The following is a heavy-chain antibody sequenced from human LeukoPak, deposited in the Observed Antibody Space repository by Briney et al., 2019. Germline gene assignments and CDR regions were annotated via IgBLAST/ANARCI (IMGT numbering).Heavy chain of an antibody. D-gene: IGHD3-22*01. Sequence: SESLSLTCTVSGGSISSSSYYWGWFRQPRGKGLEGFGSIDYSGSTYYNPSLRSRATISVARSKTQISLKLHSVTAADKAVYYCDREVTMIVTENDAFDIWGQGPMVTVSS. CDR1: GGSISSSSYY. V-gene: IGHV4-39*07. CDR3: DREVTMIVTENDAFDI. J-gene: IGHJ3*02. CDR2: IDYSGST.